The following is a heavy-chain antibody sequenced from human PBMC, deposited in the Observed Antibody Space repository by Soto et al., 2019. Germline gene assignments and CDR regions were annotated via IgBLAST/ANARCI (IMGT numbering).Heavy chain of an antibody. V-gene: IGHV4-39*01. CDR3: ARYNRVLRFSPAPRGSDY. Sequence: PSETLSLTCTVSGGSISSSSYYWCWIRHPPGKGLEWIGSIYYSGSTYYNPSLKSRVTISVDTSKNQFSLKLSSVTAADTAVYYCARYNRVLRFSPAPRGSDYWGQGTLVTVST. J-gene: IGHJ4*02. CDR2: IYYSGST. D-gene: IGHD3-3*01. CDR1: GGSISSSSYY.